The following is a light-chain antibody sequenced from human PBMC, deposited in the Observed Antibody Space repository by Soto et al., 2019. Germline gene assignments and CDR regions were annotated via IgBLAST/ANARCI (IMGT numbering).Light chain of an antibody. V-gene: IGKV3D-20*02. CDR1: QSVSSSY. J-gene: IGKJ2*01. CDR2: GAS. Sequence: EIVLTQSPGTLSLSPGERATLSYRASQSVSSSYLAWYQQKPGQAPRLLIYGASSRATGIPDRFSGSGSGTDFTLTISRLEPEDFAVYYCQQRSNWPPTFGQGTKLEIK. CDR3: QQRSNWPPT.